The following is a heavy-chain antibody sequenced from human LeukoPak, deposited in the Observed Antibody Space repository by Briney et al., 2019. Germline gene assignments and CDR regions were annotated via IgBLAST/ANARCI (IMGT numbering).Heavy chain of an antibody. J-gene: IGHJ4*02. CDR1: GFTFSDYS. CDR3: ARDYKYAFDS. CDR2: IGIDSGNT. V-gene: IGHV3-48*01. Sequence: GGSLRLFCAACGFTFSDYSMIGVGQAPGKAREWITYIGIDSGNTNYADSVKGRFTISGDKAKNSLYLQMNSVRVEDTAVYYCARDYKYAFDSWGQGTLVTVSS. D-gene: IGHD5-24*01.